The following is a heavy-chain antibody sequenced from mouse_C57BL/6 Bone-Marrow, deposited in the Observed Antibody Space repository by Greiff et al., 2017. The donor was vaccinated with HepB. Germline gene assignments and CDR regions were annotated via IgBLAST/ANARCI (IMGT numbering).Heavy chain of an antibody. CDR3: ARHPSSYYFDY. Sequence: DVQLQESGGDLVKPGGSLKLSCAASGFTFSSYGMSWVRQTPDKRLEWVATISSGGSYTYYPDSVKGRFTISRDNAKNTLYLQMSSLKSEDTAMYYCARHPSSYYFDYWGQGTTLTVSS. J-gene: IGHJ2*01. V-gene: IGHV5-6*01. D-gene: IGHD3-1*01. CDR1: GFTFSSYG. CDR2: ISSGGSYT.